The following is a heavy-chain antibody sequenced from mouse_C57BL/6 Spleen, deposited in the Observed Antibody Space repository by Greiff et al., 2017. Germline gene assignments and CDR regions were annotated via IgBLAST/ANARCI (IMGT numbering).Heavy chain of an antibody. CDR1: GFTFSDSG. Sequence: EVKLMESGGGLVKPGGSLKLSCAASGFTFSDSGMPWVRQAPEKGLEWVTYISSGSSTIYYADTVKGRFTISRDNAKNTLFLQMTSLWSEDTAMYYCARHYGSSSFAYGGQGALVTVSA. J-gene: IGHJ3*01. CDR3: ARHYGSSSFAY. D-gene: IGHD1-1*01. CDR2: ISSGSSTI. V-gene: IGHV5-17*01.